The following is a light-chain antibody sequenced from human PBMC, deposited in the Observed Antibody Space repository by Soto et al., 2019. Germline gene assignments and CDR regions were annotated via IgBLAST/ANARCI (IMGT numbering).Light chain of an antibody. CDR1: RSNIGARYD. J-gene: IGLJ3*02. CDR3: QSYDNSLSGWV. Sequence: QSVLTQPPSVSGAPGQRVTISCTGSRSNIGARYDVHWYQKFPGTAPKLLIYGTTNRPSGVPDRFSGSKSGTSASLAITGLQAEDEADYYCQSYDNSLSGWVFGGGTKLTVL. CDR2: GTT. V-gene: IGLV1-40*01.